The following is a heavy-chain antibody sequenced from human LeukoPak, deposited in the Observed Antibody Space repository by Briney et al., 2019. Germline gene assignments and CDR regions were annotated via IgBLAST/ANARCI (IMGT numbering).Heavy chain of an antibody. CDR1: GYPFINYD. Sequence: ASAKVSCKTSGYPFINYDINWVRQASGQGLEWMGWMRPNSGKTGYAQKFQGRVTMTRNISISTVYMELSSLRFEGTAVYYCARERGGQAGSYFPSWGQGTLVIVSS. V-gene: IGHV1-8*01. D-gene: IGHD1-26*01. CDR2: MRPNSGKT. CDR3: ARERGGQAGSYFPS. J-gene: IGHJ4*02.